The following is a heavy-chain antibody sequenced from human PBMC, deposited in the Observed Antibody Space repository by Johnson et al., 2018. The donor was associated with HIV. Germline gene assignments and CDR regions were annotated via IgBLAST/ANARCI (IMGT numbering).Heavy chain of an antibody. V-gene: IGHV3-9*01. D-gene: IGHD6-6*01. CDR3: AKERHLVRAFDI. CDR2: ITWNSDNI. J-gene: IGHJ3*02. Sequence: VQLVESGGGMVQPGRSLRLSCAASGFTFDDFAMHWVRQGPGKGLEWVSSITWNSDNIAYADSVKGRFTISRDNAKNSLYLQMNSLRAEDTAVYYCAKERHLVRAFDIWGQGTMVTVSS. CDR1: GFTFDDFA.